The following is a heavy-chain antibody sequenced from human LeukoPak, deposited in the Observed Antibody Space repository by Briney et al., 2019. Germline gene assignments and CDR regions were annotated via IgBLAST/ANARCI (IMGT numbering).Heavy chain of an antibody. V-gene: IGHV3-7*01. Sequence: HPGGSLRLSCAASGFTFSSYWMSWVRQAPGKGLEWVANIKQDGSEKYYVDSVKGRFTISRDNAKNSLYLQMNSLRAEDTAVYYCARRMHDMLRILSWFDPWGQGTLVTVSS. D-gene: IGHD3-10*01. CDR3: ARRMHDMLRILSWFDP. CDR1: GFTFSSYW. J-gene: IGHJ5*02. CDR2: IKQDGSEK.